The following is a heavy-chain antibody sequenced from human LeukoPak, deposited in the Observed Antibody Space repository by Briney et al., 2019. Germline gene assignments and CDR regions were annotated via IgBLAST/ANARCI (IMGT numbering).Heavy chain of an antibody. CDR1: GGSISRGSYY. Sequence: SQTLSLTCTVSGGSISRGSYYWNWIRQPAGKGLEWIGRIYTSGSTTYNPSLKSRVTISLDTSKNHFSLKLTSVTAADTAVYYCARDDMTTVSYFDYWGQGTLVTVSS. CDR2: IYTSGST. V-gene: IGHV4-61*02. CDR3: ARDDMTTVSYFDY. D-gene: IGHD4-17*01. J-gene: IGHJ4*02.